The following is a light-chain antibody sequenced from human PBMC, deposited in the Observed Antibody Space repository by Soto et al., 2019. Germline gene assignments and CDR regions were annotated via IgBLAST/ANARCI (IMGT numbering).Light chain of an antibody. CDR3: QQYHNWPIT. J-gene: IGKJ5*01. V-gene: IGKV1-5*01. CDR1: QSISSW. CDR2: DAS. Sequence: DIQMTQSPSTLSASVGDRVTITCRASQSISSWLAWYQQKPGKAPKLLIYDASSLESGVPSRFSGSGSGTEFTLTISSLQADDFAVYYCQQYHNWPITFGQGTRLEIK.